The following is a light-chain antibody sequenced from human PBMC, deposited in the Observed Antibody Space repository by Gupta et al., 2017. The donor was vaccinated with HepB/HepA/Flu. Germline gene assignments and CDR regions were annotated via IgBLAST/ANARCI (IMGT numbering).Light chain of an antibody. V-gene: IGKV1-39*01. CDR1: QSISSY. CDR2: AAS. J-gene: IGKJ1*01. CDR3: QQSDSIPWT. Sequence: DIQMTQSPSSLSASVGDRVTITCRASQSISSYLNWYQQKPGKAPKLLIYAASSLQSGVPSRFSGSGSGTEFTLTISSLQPEDFATYYCQQSDSIPWTFGQGTKVEIK.